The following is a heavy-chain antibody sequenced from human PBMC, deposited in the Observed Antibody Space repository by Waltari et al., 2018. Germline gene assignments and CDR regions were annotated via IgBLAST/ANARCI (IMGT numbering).Heavy chain of an antibody. CDR2: INPNSGGT. V-gene: IGHV1-2*02. CDR1: GYTFTGYY. J-gene: IGHJ4*02. D-gene: IGHD3-9*01. CDR3: ARSYYDILTGYYYYFDY. Sequence: QVQLVQSGAEVKKPGASVKVSCKASGYTFTGYYMHWVRQAPGQALAWMGWINPNSGGTNYAQKFQGRVTMTRDTSISTAYMELSRLRSDDTAVYYCARSYYDILTGYYYYFDYWGQGTLVTVSS.